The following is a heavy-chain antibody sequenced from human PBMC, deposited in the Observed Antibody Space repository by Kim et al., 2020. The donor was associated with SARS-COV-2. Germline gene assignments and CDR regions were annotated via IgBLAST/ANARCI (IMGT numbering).Heavy chain of an antibody. CDR1: GYTFTSYG. D-gene: IGHD6-19*01. V-gene: IGHV1-18*01. J-gene: IGHJ6*02. CDR2: ISAYNGNT. Sequence: ASVKVSCKASGYTFTSYGISRVRQAPGQGLEWMGWISAYNGNTKYAQKLQGRVTMTTDTSTSTAYMELRSLRSDDTAVYYCARDGSGWYITGYYYGMDVWGQGTTVTVSS. CDR3: ARDGSGWYITGYYYGMDV.